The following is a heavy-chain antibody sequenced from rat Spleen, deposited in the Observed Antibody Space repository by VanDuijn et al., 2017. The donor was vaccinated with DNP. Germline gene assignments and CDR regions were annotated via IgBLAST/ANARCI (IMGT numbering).Heavy chain of an antibody. CDR1: GFTFSNYY. Sequence: EVQLVDSGGGLVQPGGSLKLSCAASGFTFSNYYMAWVRQAPTKGLEWVAYISYDGGITNYGDSVKGRFTISRDNAKNTLYLQMESLRSEDTATYYCAKDAFDYWGQGVMVTVSS. CDR3: AKDAFDY. V-gene: IGHV5-27*01. CDR2: ISYDGGIT. J-gene: IGHJ2*01.